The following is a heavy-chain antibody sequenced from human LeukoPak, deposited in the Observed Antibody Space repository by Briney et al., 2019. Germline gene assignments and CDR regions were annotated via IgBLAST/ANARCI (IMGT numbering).Heavy chain of an antibody. J-gene: IGHJ6*02. CDR2: IIPIFGTA. Sequence: SVKVSCKASGGTFSSYAISWVRQAPGRGLEWMGGIIPIFGTANYAQKFQGRVTMTRDTSTSTVYMELSSLRSDDTAVYYCARWWDDGSGYSYYYGMDVWGQGTTVTVSS. V-gene: IGHV1-69*05. CDR1: GGTFSSYA. D-gene: IGHD3-22*01. CDR3: ARWWDDGSGYSYYYGMDV.